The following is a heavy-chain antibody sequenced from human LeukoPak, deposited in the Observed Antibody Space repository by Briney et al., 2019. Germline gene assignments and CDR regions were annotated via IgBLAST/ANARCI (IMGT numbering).Heavy chain of an antibody. Sequence: SETLSLTCAVYGGSFSGYYWSRIRQPPGKGLEWIGEINHSGSTNYNPSLKSRVTISVDTSKNQFSLKLSSVTAADTAVYYCARSYGSGSYEYYFDYWGQGTLVTVSS. CDR3: ARSYGSGSYEYYFDY. D-gene: IGHD3-10*01. CDR2: INHSGST. CDR1: GGSFSGYY. V-gene: IGHV4-34*01. J-gene: IGHJ4*02.